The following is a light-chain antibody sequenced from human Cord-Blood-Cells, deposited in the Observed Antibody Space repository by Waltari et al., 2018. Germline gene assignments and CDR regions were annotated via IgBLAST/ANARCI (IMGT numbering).Light chain of an antibody. CDR3: QQSYSTYT. CDR2: AAS. CDR1: QSISSY. J-gene: IGKJ2*01. V-gene: IGKV1-39*01. Sequence: DIQMTQSPSSLSASVGDRVTITCRASQSISSYLNWYKQKPGKAPKLLIYAASSLQSGVPSRFSGSGSGTDFTLTISSLQPEDFATYYCQQSYSTYTFSQGTKLEIK.